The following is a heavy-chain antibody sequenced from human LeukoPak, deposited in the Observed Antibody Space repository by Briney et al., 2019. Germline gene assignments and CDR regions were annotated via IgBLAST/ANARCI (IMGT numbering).Heavy chain of an antibody. CDR3: AKASTTVSTSWFDP. V-gene: IGHV3-9*01. Sequence: PGTSLRLSCAASGFKFDDYAMHWVRQAPGKGLEWLSGITWSSCDIAYADSVKGRFTISRDNAKNSLFLQMNSLRTEDTALYYCAKASTTVSTSWFDPWGQGTLVTVSS. J-gene: IGHJ5*02. D-gene: IGHD4-17*01. CDR1: GFKFDDYA. CDR2: ITWSSCDI.